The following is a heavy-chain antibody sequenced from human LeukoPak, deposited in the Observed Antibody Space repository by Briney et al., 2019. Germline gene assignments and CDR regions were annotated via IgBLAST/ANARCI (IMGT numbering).Heavy chain of an antibody. Sequence: PGGSLRLSCAASGFTFDDYTMHWVRQARAKGLEWVSLISWDGGSTYYADSVKGRFTISRDNSKNSLYLQMNSLRTEDTALYYCAKDFMVRGVSQIDYWGQGTLVTVSS. CDR1: GFTFDDYT. D-gene: IGHD3-10*01. J-gene: IGHJ4*02. CDR3: AKDFMVRGVSQIDY. V-gene: IGHV3-43*01. CDR2: ISWDGGST.